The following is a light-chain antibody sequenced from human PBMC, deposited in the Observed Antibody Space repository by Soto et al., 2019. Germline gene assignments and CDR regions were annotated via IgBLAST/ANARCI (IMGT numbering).Light chain of an antibody. J-gene: IGLJ1*01. CDR2: EVS. Sequence: SVLTQPASVSGSPGQSITISCTGTSSDVGGYNYVSWYQQHPGKAPKLMIYEVSNRPSGVSNRFSGSKSGNTASLTISGLQAEDEADYYCSSYTSSSTRVFGTGTKVTAL. CDR3: SSYTSSSTRV. CDR1: SSDVGGYNY. V-gene: IGLV2-14*01.